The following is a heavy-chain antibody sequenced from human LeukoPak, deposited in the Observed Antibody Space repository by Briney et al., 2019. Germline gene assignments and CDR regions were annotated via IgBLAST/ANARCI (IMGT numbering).Heavy chain of an antibody. J-gene: IGHJ3*02. D-gene: IGHD2-2*01. CDR2: ISSSGSSI. CDR3: ARVCSNTSCWGAFDI. CDR1: GFTFSDYY. Sequence: GVLRLSCAASGFTFSDYYMNWIRQAPGKGLEWVSYISSSGSSIYYADSVKGRFTSSRDNAKNSLYLQMNSLRAEDTAVYYCARVCSNTSCWGAFDIWGQGTMVTVSS. V-gene: IGHV3-11*04.